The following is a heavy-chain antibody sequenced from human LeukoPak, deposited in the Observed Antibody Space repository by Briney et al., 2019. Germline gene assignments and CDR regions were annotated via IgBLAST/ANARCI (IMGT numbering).Heavy chain of an antibody. V-gene: IGHV1-8*01. CDR2: MNPNSGNT. J-gene: IGHJ6*02. CDR1: GYTFTSYD. Sequence: GASVKVSCKASGYTFTSYDINWVRQATGQGLEWMGWMNPNSGNTGYAQKFQGRVTMTGNTSISTAYMELSSLRSEDTAVYYCARRDGYNYYYGMDVWGQGTTVTVSS. D-gene: IGHD5-24*01. CDR3: ARRDGYNYYYGMDV.